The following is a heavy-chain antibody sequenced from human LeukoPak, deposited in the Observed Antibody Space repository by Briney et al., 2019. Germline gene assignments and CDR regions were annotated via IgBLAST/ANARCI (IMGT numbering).Heavy chain of an antibody. CDR3: ASLATYYYDSSGYYFSH. D-gene: IGHD3-22*01. V-gene: IGHV1-69*13. CDR2: IIPIFGTA. J-gene: IGHJ4*02. CDR1: GGTFSSYA. Sequence: SVKASCKASGGTFSSYAISWVRQAPGQGLEWMGGIIPIFGTANYAQKFQGRVTITADESTSTAYMELSSLRSEDTAVYYCASLATYYYDSSGYYFSHWGQGTLVTVSS.